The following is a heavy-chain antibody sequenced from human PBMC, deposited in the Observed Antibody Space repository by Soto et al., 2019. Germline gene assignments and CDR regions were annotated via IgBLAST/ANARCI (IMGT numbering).Heavy chain of an antibody. V-gene: IGHV5-10-1*01. CDR2: IDPSDSYT. CDR3: ARHGGGRIAVTGFMGMDV. CDR1: GSSFANSW. Sequence: EVQLVQSGAEVKKPGESLTISCKGSGSSFANSWITWVRQMPGKGLEWMGRIDPSDSYTHYSPSFQGHVTISVDKSINTAYLRWNSLKASDSAKYYWARHGGGRIAVTGFMGMDVWGQGTAVTVSS. D-gene: IGHD6-13*01. J-gene: IGHJ6*02.